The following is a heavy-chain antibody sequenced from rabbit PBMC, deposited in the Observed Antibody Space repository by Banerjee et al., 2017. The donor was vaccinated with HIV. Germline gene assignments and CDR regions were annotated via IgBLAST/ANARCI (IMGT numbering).Heavy chain of an antibody. D-gene: IGHD7-1*01. CDR3: TTELTGNVNF. CDR1: GLDFSSSNW. Sequence: QEQLVEYGGDLVQPEGSLTLTCKASGLDFSSSNWIYWVRQAPGKGLEWIAYIYARSAGSTYYASWAKGRFTISRTSSTTVTLQMTSLTAADTATYFCTTELTGNVNFWGQGTLVTVS. V-gene: IGHV1S45*01. CDR2: IYARSAGST. J-gene: IGHJ3*01.